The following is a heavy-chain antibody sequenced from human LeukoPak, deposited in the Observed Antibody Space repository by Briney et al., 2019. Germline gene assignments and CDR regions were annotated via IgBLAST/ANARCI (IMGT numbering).Heavy chain of an antibody. J-gene: IGHJ4*02. D-gene: IGHD4-17*01. CDR2: IRSKAGSYAT. CDR3: TGGTTVTTLDY. V-gene: IGHV3-73*01. Sequence: GGSLRLSCVASGFTFSGSAMHWVRQASGKGLEWVARIRSKAGSYATEYAASVKGRFTISREDSKNTAYLQMNSLKTEDTAVYYCTGGTTVTTLDYWGQGTLVTVSS. CDR1: GFTFSGSA.